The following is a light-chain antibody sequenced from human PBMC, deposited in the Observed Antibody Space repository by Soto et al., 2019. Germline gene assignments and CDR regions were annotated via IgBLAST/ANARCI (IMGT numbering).Light chain of an antibody. CDR1: QSVGSY. CDR2: DAS. V-gene: IGKV3-11*01. J-gene: IGKJ1*01. Sequence: EIVFTHSPATLSLSPVERATLSCRASQSVGSYLAWYQQKPGQAPRLLIYDASNRATGIPGRFSGSGSGTDFSLTISSLEPEDFAVYYCLQRSNWPWTFGQGTKVDIK. CDR3: LQRSNWPWT.